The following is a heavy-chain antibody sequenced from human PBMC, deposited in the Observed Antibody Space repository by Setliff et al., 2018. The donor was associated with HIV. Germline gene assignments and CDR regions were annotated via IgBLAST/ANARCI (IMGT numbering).Heavy chain of an antibody. J-gene: IGHJ3*02. CDR3: AREGRGNSDAFDI. D-gene: IGHD2-21*02. CDR1: GFIFNNYD. Sequence: LRLSCAASGFIFNNYDMNWVRQAPGKGPEWVSSITTDSNYIYHADSVKGRFTTSRDNAKNSLYLRMNSLRAEDTAVYYCAREGRGNSDAFDIWGQGTMVTVSS. CDR2: ITTDSNYI. V-gene: IGHV3-21*01.